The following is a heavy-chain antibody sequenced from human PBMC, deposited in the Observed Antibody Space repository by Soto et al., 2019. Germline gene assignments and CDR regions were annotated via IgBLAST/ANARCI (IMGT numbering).Heavy chain of an antibody. J-gene: IGHJ4*02. Sequence: SETLSLTCTVPGYSIGSYNWSGWIRQPPGKGLEWIGYIYYTGSTYYNLSLKSRVTLSVDTAKDQFSMTLGSVTAADTAVYYFARMSGLKPGCLDYWGPGILV. CDR1: GYSIGSYNW. CDR2: IYYTGST. D-gene: IGHD3-10*01. CDR3: ARMSGLKPGCLDY. V-gene: IGHV4-28*01.